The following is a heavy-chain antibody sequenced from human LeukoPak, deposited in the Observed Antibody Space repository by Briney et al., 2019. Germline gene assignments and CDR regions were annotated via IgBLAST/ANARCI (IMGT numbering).Heavy chain of an antibody. Sequence: GGSLRLSCAASGFTFSTYSMNWVRQAPGKGLEWVSYISSSSSTIYYADSVKGRFTISRDNAKNSLYLQMNSLRAKDTAVYYCARGSTYYDSSGQVPFDYWGQGTLVTVSS. J-gene: IGHJ4*02. CDR1: GFTFSTYS. D-gene: IGHD3-22*01. CDR3: ARGSTYYDSSGQVPFDY. CDR2: ISSSSSTI. V-gene: IGHV3-48*01.